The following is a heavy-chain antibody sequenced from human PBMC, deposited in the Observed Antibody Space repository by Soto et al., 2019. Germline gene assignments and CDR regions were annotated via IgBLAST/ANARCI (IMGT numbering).Heavy chain of an antibody. D-gene: IGHD4-17*01. Sequence: SETLSLTCAVSGGSISSGGYSWSWIRQPPGKGLEWIGYIYYSRSTNYNPSLKSRVSISGDTSKNQLSLKLSSVTAADTAVYYCARSTGYGDSYFDYWGLGTLVTVSS. V-gene: IGHV4-61*08. J-gene: IGHJ4*02. CDR1: GGSISSGGYS. CDR3: ARSTGYGDSYFDY. CDR2: IYYSRST.